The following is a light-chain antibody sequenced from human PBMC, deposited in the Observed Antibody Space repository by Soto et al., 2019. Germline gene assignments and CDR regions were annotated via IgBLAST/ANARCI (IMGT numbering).Light chain of an antibody. Sequence: QSVLTQPPSVSGAPGQRVTISCTGSSSNIGAGYDVHWYQQLPGTAPKLLIYRNSNRPSGVPDRFSGSKSGTSASLAITGLQAEEEADSYCQSYDSTLSGSWVFGGGTKLTVL. V-gene: IGLV1-40*01. J-gene: IGLJ3*02. CDR1: SSNIGAGYD. CDR2: RNS. CDR3: QSYDSTLSGSWV.